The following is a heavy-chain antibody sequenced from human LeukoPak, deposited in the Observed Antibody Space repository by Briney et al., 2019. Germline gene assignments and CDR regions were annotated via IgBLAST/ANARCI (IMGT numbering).Heavy chain of an antibody. V-gene: IGHV3-48*01. J-gene: IGHJ4*02. Sequence: PGGSLRLSCAASGFTFSSYDMDWVRQAPGKGLEWVSYISGSSSTKYYADPVKGRFFISRDNAKNSLYLQMSSLRAEDTAVYYCARDRKSGEWDLVPWGQGTLVTVSS. CDR3: ARDRKSGEWDLVP. D-gene: IGHD1-26*01. CDR1: GFTFSSYD. CDR2: ISGSSSTK.